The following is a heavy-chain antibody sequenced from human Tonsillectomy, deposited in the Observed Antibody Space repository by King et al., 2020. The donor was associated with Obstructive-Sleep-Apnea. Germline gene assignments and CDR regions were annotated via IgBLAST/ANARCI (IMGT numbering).Heavy chain of an antibody. D-gene: IGHD3-10*01. V-gene: IGHV1-46*03. Sequence: QLVQSGAEVKKPGASVKVSCKASGYTFTSYYMHWVRQATGQGLEWMGIINPSGGSTTYAQKFQGRVTMTRDTSTSTVYMELSSLRSEDTAVYYCATGGSRGFDYWGQGTLVTVSS. J-gene: IGHJ4*02. CDR1: GYTFTSYY. CDR3: ATGGSRGFDY. CDR2: INPSGGST.